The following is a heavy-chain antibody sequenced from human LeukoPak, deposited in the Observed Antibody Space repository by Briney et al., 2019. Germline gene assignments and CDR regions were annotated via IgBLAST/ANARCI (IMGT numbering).Heavy chain of an antibody. Sequence: PSETLSLTCTASGGSISSYYWSWIRQPPGEGLEWIGYIYYSGSTNYNPSLKSRVTISVDTSKNQFSLKVSSVTAADTAVYYCASNYYGSGSLDYWGQGNLVTVSS. J-gene: IGHJ4*02. CDR1: GGSISSYY. V-gene: IGHV4-59*08. D-gene: IGHD3-10*01. CDR3: ASNYYGSGSLDY. CDR2: IYYSGST.